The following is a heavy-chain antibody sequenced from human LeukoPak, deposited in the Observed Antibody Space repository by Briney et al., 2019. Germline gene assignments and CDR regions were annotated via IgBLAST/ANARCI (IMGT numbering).Heavy chain of an antibody. CDR3: ARGAAAGSRSHFDY. J-gene: IGHJ4*02. D-gene: IGHD6-13*01. CDR1: GGSISSYY. Sequence: PSETLSLTCTVSGGSISSYYWSWIRQPAGKGLEWIGRIYTSGSTNYNPSLKSRVTMSVDTSKNQFSLKLSSVTAADTAVYYCARGAAAGSRSHFDYWGQGTLVTVSS. V-gene: IGHV4-4*07. CDR2: IYTSGST.